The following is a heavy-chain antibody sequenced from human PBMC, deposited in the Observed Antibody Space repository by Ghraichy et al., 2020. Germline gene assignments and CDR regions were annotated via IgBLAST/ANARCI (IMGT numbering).Heavy chain of an antibody. D-gene: IGHD2-21*02. J-gene: IGHJ6*02. V-gene: IGHV3-23*01. Sequence: GESLNISCSASGFKFGTYTMTWVRRAPEKGLDWVSSIADSGFTYYADSVRGRFTISRDNSKNALFLHMDSLRAEDTAVYYCARRDGVTVGKYYYFYGLDVWGQGSTVTVSS. CDR3: ARRDGVTVGKYYYFYGLDV. CDR2: IADSGFT. CDR1: GFKFGTYT.